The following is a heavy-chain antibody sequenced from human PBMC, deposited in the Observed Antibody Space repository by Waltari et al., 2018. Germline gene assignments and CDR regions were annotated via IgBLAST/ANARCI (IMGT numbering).Heavy chain of an antibody. CDR1: GFPVSTNY. CDR2: IYSGGST. D-gene: IGHD3-22*01. CDR3: ARVSTMIDSSGYYPYYYYGMDV. Sequence: EVQLVESGGGLIQPGGSLRLSCAASGFPVSTNYMSWVRQAPGKGLEWVSVIYSGGSTYYADSVKGRFTISRDNSKNTLYLQMNSLRAEDTAVYYCARVSTMIDSSGYYPYYYYGMDVWGQGTTVTVSS. V-gene: IGHV3-53*01. J-gene: IGHJ6*02.